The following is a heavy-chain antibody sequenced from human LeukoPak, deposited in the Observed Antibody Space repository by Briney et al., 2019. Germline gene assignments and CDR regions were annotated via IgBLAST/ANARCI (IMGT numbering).Heavy chain of an antibody. Sequence: GESLKIPCKGSGYSFTSYWISWVRQMPGKGLEWMGRIDPSDSYTNYSPSFQGHVTISADKSISTAYLQWSSLKASDAAMYYCARTYYYDSSGLVPGYWGQGTLVTVSS. D-gene: IGHD3-22*01. J-gene: IGHJ4*02. CDR1: GYSFTSYW. CDR3: ARTYYYDSSGLVPGY. V-gene: IGHV5-10-1*01. CDR2: IDPSDSYT.